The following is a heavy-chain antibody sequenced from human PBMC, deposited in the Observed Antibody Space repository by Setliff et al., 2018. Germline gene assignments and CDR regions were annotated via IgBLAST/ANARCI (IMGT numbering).Heavy chain of an antibody. CDR3: RFWSSYYKNDY. J-gene: IGHJ4*02. V-gene: IGHV4-38-2*01. CDR1: GYSISSGHF. CDR2: IFQSGNT. Sequence: SETLSLTCGVSGYSISSGHFWGWIRQPPGKGLEWLGNIFQSGNTNYNPSLNSRVSVSVDTPTNQFSLKVFSVTAADTAVYYCRFWSSYYKNDYWARGTLVTVSS. D-gene: IGHD3-3*01.